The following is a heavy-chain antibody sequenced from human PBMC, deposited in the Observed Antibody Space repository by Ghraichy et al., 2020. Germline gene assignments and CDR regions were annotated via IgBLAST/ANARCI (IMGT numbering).Heavy chain of an antibody. CDR1: GFTFSSYW. J-gene: IGHJ4*02. CDR2: INSDASST. CDR3: ARGPEWSCSWHDY. V-gene: IGHV3-74*01. Sequence: GGSLRLSCAASGFTFSSYWMHWVRQAPGKGLVWVSRINSDASSTSYADSVKGRFTISRDNAKNTLYLQMNSLRAEDTAVYYCARGPEWSCSWHDYWGQGTMVTVSS. D-gene: IGHD6-13*01.